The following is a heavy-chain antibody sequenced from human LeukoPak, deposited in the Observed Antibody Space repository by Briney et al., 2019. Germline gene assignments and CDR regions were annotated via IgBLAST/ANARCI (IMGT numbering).Heavy chain of an antibody. CDR3: AREPAIMRLTDYYYYFDV. D-gene: IGHD2-2*01. CDR1: GFSVTRHY. V-gene: IGHV3-53*01. J-gene: IGHJ6*03. Sequence: GGSLRLSCAASGFSVTRHYMHWVRQAPGKGLEWVSFIYRDGRSYPADSVEGRFSISRDDSKNTVSLQMNNLRVEDTAVYYCAREPAIMRLTDYYYYFDVWGKGTSVTVSS. CDR2: IYRDGRS.